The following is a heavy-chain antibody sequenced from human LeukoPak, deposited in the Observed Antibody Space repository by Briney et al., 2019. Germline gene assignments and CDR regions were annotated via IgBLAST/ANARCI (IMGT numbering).Heavy chain of an antibody. CDR2: ITQDGSEK. Sequence: GGSLRLSCAASGFTFSSYWMSWVRQAPGKGLEWVANITQDGSEKYYVDSVKGRFTISRDNAKNSLYLQMNSLRAEDTAVYYCAREVSGYDYVLFYYYYYMDVWGKGTTVTVSS. J-gene: IGHJ6*03. CDR3: AREVSGYDYVLFYYYYYMDV. V-gene: IGHV3-7*01. CDR1: GFTFSSYW. D-gene: IGHD5-12*01.